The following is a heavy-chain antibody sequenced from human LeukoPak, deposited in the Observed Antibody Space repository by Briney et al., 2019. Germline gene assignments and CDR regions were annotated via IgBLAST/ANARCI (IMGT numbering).Heavy chain of an antibody. D-gene: IGHD3-10*01. CDR1: GYILTSYD. CDR3: ARGQGTGITMVRVSHAFDI. CDR2: MNPNSGNT. Sequence: ASVTVSCKACGYILTSYDINWVRQAAGQGLEGMGWMNPNSGNTVYAQKVQGRVTINRNTSIRTAYMDLSSLRSEDTAVYYCARGQGTGITMVRVSHAFDIWGQGTMLTVSS. V-gene: IGHV1-8*03. J-gene: IGHJ3*02.